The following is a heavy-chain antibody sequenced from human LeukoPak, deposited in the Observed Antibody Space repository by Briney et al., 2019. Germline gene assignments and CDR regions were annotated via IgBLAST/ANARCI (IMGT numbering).Heavy chain of an antibody. D-gene: IGHD5-24*01. CDR1: GYSISSGYY. Sequence: PSETLPLTCTVSGYSISSGYYWGWIRQPAGKGLEWIGRIYTSGSTNYNPSLKSRATISVDTSKNQFSLRLSSVTAADTAVYYCARSGDGPFDYWGQGTLVTVSS. CDR3: ARSGDGPFDY. CDR2: IYTSGST. J-gene: IGHJ4*02. V-gene: IGHV4-61*02.